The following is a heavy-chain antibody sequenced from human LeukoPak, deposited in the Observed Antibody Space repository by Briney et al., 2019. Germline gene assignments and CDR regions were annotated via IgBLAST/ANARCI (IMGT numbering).Heavy chain of an antibody. CDR1: GDSITNGIYY. Sequence: SETLSLTCSVSGDSITNGIYYWGWVRQRPGRGLEWIGYIYYSGSTNYNPSLKSRVTLSVDTSKNQFSLKLSSVTAADTAVYYCARDLNWPYFDYWGQGTLVTVSS. V-gene: IGHV4-61*01. D-gene: IGHD1-1*01. J-gene: IGHJ4*02. CDR2: IYYSGST. CDR3: ARDLNWPYFDY.